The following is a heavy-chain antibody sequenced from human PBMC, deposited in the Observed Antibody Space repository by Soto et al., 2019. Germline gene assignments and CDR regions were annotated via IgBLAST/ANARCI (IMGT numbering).Heavy chain of an antibody. J-gene: IGHJ4*02. CDR1: GFTFSSHA. V-gene: IGHV3-23*01. D-gene: IGHD6-13*01. Sequence: EVQLLESGGGLVQPGGSLRLSCTASGFTFSSHAMTWVRQAPGKGLEWVSGLSDSGGSIYYADSVKGRFTISRDKSMNTLYLQMKTLRAEDTAVYYCAKVSSSWYAGFFDLWGQGTLVTVSS. CDR2: LSDSGGSI. CDR3: AKVSSSWYAGFFDL.